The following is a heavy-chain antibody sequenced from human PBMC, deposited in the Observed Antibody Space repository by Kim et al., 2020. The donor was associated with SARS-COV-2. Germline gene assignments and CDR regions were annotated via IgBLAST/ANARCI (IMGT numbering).Heavy chain of an antibody. V-gene: IGHV3-33*01. CDR1: GFTFSSYG. CDR2: IWYDGSNK. J-gene: IGHJ6*02. D-gene: IGHD2-21*01. CDR3: ASPRLAYCGGDYPPGA. Sequence: GGSLRLSCAASGFTFSSYGMHWVRQAPGKGLEWVAVIWYDGSNKYYADSVKGRFTISRDNSKNTLYLQMNSLRAEDTAVYYCASPRLAYCGGDYPPGAWGQGTTVTVSS.